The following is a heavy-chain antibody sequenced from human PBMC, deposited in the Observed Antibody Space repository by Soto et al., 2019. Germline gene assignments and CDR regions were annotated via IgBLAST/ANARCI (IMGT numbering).Heavy chain of an antibody. CDR3: TRDRAGEGNIWGGYRYNRF. V-gene: IGHV3-15*01. CDR1: GFTFRDAW. D-gene: IGHD3-16*02. J-gene: IGHJ4*02. CDR2: IKSTTDGGTT. Sequence: DVQLVESGGGLVKPGGSLRLSCAASGFTFRDAWMSWVRQAPGKGLEWVGRIKSTTDGGTTDYAAPVKGRFAISRDDSKNTLYLEMNSLKTEDTAVYYCTRDRAGEGNIWGGYRYNRFWGQGTLVTVSS.